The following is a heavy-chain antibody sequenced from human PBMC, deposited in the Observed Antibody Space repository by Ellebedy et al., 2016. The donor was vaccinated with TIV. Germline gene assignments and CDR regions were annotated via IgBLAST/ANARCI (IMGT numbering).Heavy chain of an antibody. D-gene: IGHD3-9*01. CDR1: EFTFSTYN. J-gene: IGHJ4*02. CDR2: ICYDGSNE. CDR3: GRDANAYDLLTGHDY. Sequence: GESLKISCAASEFTFSTYNMHWVRQAPGKGLEWVAVICYDGSNEFYADSVKGRFTISRDNSKNMVYLQMSSLRSEDTAVYYCGRDANAYDLLTGHDYWGQGTLVTVSS. V-gene: IGHV3-33*08.